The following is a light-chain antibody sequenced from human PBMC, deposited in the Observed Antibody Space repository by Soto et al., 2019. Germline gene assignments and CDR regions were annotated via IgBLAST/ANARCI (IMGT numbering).Light chain of an antibody. CDR3: QHYSRYPLT. V-gene: IGKV1-16*01. J-gene: IGKJ4*01. CDR1: QDIRNY. Sequence: DIQMTQSPSSLSASVGDRVTITCRASQDIRNYLAWFQQKPGKAPKSLIYAASNLQSGVPSRFSGSGSGTDFTLTISSLQPEDFATYYCQHYSRYPLTFGGGTKVEIK. CDR2: AAS.